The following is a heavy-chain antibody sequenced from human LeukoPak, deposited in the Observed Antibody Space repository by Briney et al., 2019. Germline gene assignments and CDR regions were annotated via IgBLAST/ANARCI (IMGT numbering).Heavy chain of an antibody. CDR3: AKARTLWTDFDY. D-gene: IGHD3-10*01. CDR2: ISSGSSAI. CDR1: GFTFTTYS. V-gene: IGHV3-21*04. Sequence: GGSLRLSCEASGFTFTTYSMTWVRQAPGKGLEWVSIISSGSSAIFSADALKGRFTISRDNSKNTLYLQMNSLRAEDTAVYYCAKARTLWTDFDYWGQGTLVTVSS. J-gene: IGHJ4*02.